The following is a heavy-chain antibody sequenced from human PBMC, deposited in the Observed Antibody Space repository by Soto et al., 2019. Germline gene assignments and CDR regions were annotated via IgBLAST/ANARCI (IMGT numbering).Heavy chain of an antibody. J-gene: IGHJ4*02. CDR3: AGRADSSSPDFDY. CDR2: INHSGST. V-gene: IGHV4-34*01. CDR1: GGSFSGYY. Sequence: QVQLQQWGAGLLKPSETLSLTCAVYGGSFSGYYWSWIRQPPGKGLEWIGEINHSGSTNYNPSIKSRVTISVDTSKNQFSLKLSSVTAADTAVYYCAGRADSSSPDFDYWGQGTLVTVSS. D-gene: IGHD6-6*01.